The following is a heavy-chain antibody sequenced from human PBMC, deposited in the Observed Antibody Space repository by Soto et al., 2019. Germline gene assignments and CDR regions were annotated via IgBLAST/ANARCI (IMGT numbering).Heavy chain of an antibody. D-gene: IGHD4-17*01. Sequence: PSETLSLTCTVSGDSISSGGYYWGWIRQHPGKGLEWIGYIYYSGSTYYNPSLKSRVSISVDTSKNQFSLKLNSVTAADTAVYYCARETPPTTVTIDPWGQGTLVTVSS. J-gene: IGHJ5*02. CDR1: GDSISSGGYY. CDR3: ARETPPTTVTIDP. V-gene: IGHV4-31*03. CDR2: IYYSGST.